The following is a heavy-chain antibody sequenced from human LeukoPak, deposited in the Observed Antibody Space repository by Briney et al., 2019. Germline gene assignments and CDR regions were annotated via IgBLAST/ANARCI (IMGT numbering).Heavy chain of an antibody. CDR1: GGSISSYY. CDR2: IYTSGST. Sequence: SETLSLTCTVSGGSISSYYWSWIRQPAGKGLEWIGRIYTSGSTNYNPSLKSRVTISVDTSKNQFSLKLSSVTAADTAVYYCARVPYYYDSSGYYRSYYGMDVWGQGTTVTVSS. V-gene: IGHV4-4*07. D-gene: IGHD3-22*01. CDR3: ARVPYYYDSSGYYRSYYGMDV. J-gene: IGHJ6*02.